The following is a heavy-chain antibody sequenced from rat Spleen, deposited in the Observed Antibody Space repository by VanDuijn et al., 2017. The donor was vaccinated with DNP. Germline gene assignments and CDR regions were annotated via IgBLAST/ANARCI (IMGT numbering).Heavy chain of an antibody. Sequence: EVQLVENGGGLVQPGRSLKLSCAASGFTFSRYWMYWIRQAPGKGLEWVASINTDGGRTYYLDSVKGRFTISRDNAVNTVYLQMNSLRSEDTATYYCAREDYGVTFAFWGQGVMVTVSS. J-gene: IGHJ1*01. CDR2: INTDGGRT. CDR1: GFTFSRYW. D-gene: IGHD1-11*01. CDR3: AREDYGVTFAF. V-gene: IGHV5-58*01.